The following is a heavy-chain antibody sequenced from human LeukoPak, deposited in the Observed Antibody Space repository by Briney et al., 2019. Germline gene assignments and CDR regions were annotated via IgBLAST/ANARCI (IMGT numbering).Heavy chain of an antibody. CDR2: INPNSGGT. Sequence: GASVKVSCKAAGYTFTGYYMFWVRQAPGQGLEWMGRINPNSGGTNYAQKFQGRVTMTRNTSISTAYMELSSLRSGDTVVYYCARGPRYCSGGSCYSAIDYWGQGTLVTVSS. CDR1: GYTFTGYY. CDR3: ARGPRYCSGGSCYSAIDY. D-gene: IGHD2-15*01. V-gene: IGHV1-2*05. J-gene: IGHJ4*02.